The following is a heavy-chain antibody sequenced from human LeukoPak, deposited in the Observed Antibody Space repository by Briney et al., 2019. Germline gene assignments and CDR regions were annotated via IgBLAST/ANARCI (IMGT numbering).Heavy chain of an antibody. Sequence: GESLRLSCAASGFTFSSYAMSLVRQAPGKGLEWVSAISGSGGSTYYADSVKGRFTISRDNSKNTLYLQMNSLRAEDTAVYYCARKLSVYIDYWGQGTLVTVSS. J-gene: IGHJ4*02. CDR2: ISGSGGST. V-gene: IGHV3-23*01. CDR3: ARKLSVYIDY. CDR1: GFTFSSYA. D-gene: IGHD6-6*01.